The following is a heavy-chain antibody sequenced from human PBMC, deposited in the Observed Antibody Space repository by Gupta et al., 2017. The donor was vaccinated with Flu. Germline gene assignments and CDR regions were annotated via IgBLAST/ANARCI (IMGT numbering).Heavy chain of an antibody. V-gene: IGHV4-38-2*02. CDR3: ARDQYGSGSYFEAYYYYGMDV. D-gene: IGHD3-10*01. CDR1: GYSISSGYY. J-gene: IGHJ6*02. CDR2: IYHSGST. Sequence: QVQLQESGPGLVKPSETLSLTCAVSGYSISSGYYWGWIRQPPGKGLEWIGSIYHSGSTYYNPSLKSRVTISVDTSKNQFSLKLSSVTAADTAVYYCARDQYGSGSYFEAYYYYGMDVWGQGTTVTVSS.